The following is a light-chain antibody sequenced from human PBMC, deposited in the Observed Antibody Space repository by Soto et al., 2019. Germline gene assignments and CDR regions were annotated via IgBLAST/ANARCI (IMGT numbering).Light chain of an antibody. CDR1: QSISNW. CDR2: EAS. J-gene: IGKJ1*01. CDR3: HQYSSYPET. V-gene: IGKV1-5*03. Sequence: DIQITQSHSTLSASVGDRVTITSRASQSISNWLAWYQQKPGKAPNLLIYEASRLESAVPSRFSGSASGTEFTLTINSLQPDDFATYYCHQYSSYPETFGQGTKVEIK.